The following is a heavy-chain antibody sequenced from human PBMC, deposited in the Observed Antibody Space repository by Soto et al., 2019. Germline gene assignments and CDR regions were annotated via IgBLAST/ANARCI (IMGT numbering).Heavy chain of an antibody. V-gene: IGHV3-30*03. J-gene: IGHJ4*02. D-gene: IGHD1-1*01. Sequence: QVQLVESGGGVVQPGRSLRLSCAASGFTFSSYGMHWVRQAPGKGLEWVAVISYDGTEKYHADSVKGRFTISRDNSKNTLYLQVNSLRAEGTAVYYCARKPETGTTVPFDYWGQGTLVTVSS. CDR1: GFTFSSYG. CDR2: ISYDGTEK. CDR3: ARKPETGTTVPFDY.